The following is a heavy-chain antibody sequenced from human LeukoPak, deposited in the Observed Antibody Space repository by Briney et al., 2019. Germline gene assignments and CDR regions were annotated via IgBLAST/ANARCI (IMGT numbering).Heavy chain of an antibody. D-gene: IGHD3-16*01. Sequence: PGGSLRLSCAASGFTVSSNYMSWVRQAPGKGLEWVSVIYSGGDTYYADSVKGRFTISRDNSRNTLYLQVNSLRAEDTAVYYCARERDRGMTSPYFDSWGQGTLVPVSS. V-gene: IGHV3-66*01. CDR1: GFTVSSNY. CDR2: IYSGGDT. J-gene: IGHJ4*02. CDR3: ARERDRGMTSPYFDS.